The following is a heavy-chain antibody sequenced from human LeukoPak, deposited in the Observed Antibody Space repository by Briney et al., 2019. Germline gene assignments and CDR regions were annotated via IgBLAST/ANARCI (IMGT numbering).Heavy chain of an antibody. J-gene: IGHJ3*01. V-gene: IGHV4-38-2*01. Sequence: IPSETLSLTCAVSNDSISRGYYWGWIRQPPGKGLEWIGSIYYSGSTSYNPSLKSRVTISVDTSKNHFSLRLSSVTAADTAVYYCARNVTSYYDSRGYYAFDVWGPGTMVTVSS. CDR3: ARNVTSYYDSRGYYAFDV. CDR2: IYYSGST. CDR1: NDSISRGYY. D-gene: IGHD3-22*01.